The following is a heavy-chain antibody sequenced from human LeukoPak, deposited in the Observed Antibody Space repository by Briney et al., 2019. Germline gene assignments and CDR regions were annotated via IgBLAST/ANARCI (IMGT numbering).Heavy chain of an antibody. V-gene: IGHV3-33*01. CDR3: ASDSGPIAVAGTALVH. CDR2: IWYDGSNE. CDR1: GFTFSTDG. D-gene: IGHD6-19*01. J-gene: IGHJ4*02. Sequence: PGRSLRLSCAASGFTFSTDGIHWVRQAPGKGLEWVAIIWYDGSNEYYADSVKGRFTISRDNSKNTLYLQMNSLRVEDTAVYYCASDSGPIAVAGTALVHWGQGTLVTVSS.